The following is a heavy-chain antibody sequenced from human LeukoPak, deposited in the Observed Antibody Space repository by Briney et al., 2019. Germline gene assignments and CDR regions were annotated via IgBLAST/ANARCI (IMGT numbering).Heavy chain of an antibody. V-gene: IGHV4-59*01. D-gene: IGHD1-26*01. CDR1: GGSFSGYY. CDR2: IYYSGST. Sequence: PSETLSLTCAVYGGSFSGYYWSWIRQPPGKGLEWIGYIYYSGSTNYIPSLKSRVTISVDTSRNQFSLELSSVTAADTAVYYCARVRETFDYWGQGTLVTVSS. CDR3: ARVRETFDY. J-gene: IGHJ4*02.